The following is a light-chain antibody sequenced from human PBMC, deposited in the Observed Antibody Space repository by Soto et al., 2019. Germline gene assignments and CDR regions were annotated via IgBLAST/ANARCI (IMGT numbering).Light chain of an antibody. V-gene: IGLV2-14*01. CDR3: VSWDDSLSGLV. J-gene: IGLJ1*01. CDR2: DVN. Sequence: QSALTQPASVSGSPGQSITISCTGTSSDIGAYNYVSWYQHHPGKAPKLIIFDVNNRPSGVSNRFSGSKSGITASLTISGLQAEDEAHYYCVSWDDSLSGLVFGTGTKLTVL. CDR1: SSDIGAYNY.